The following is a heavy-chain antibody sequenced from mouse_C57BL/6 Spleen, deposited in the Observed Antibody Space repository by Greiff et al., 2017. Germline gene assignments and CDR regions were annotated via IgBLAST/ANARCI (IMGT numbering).Heavy chain of an antibody. CDR1: GFTFSSYA. CDR3: AREGGVFITTVVASRYFDV. J-gene: IGHJ1*03. CDR2: ISDGGSYT. Sequence: EVQVVESGGGLVKPGGSLKLSCAASGFTFSSYAMSWVRQTPDKRLEWVATISDGGSYTYYPDNVKGRFTISRDNAKNNLYLQMSHLKCEDTAMYYCAREGGVFITTVVASRYFDVWGTGTTVTVSS. D-gene: IGHD1-1*01. V-gene: IGHV5-4*01.